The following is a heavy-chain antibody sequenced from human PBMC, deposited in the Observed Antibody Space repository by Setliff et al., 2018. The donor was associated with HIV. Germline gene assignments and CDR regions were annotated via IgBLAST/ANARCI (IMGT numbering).Heavy chain of an antibody. CDR1: GFTFSSYS. CDR3: ASLYCSSSSCYEDY. J-gene: IGHJ4*02. Sequence: GGSLRLSCAASGFTFSSYSMNWVRQAPGKGLEWVSSISSSSSYIYYADSVKGRFTISRDNAKNSLYLQMNSLRAEDTAVYYCASLYCSSSSCYEDYWGQGTLVTVSS. D-gene: IGHD2-2*01. V-gene: IGHV3-21*01. CDR2: ISSSSSYI.